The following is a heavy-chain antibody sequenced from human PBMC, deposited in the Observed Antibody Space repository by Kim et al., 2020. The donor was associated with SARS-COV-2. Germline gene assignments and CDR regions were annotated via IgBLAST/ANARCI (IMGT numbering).Heavy chain of an antibody. V-gene: IGHV3-23*01. CDR2: ISSSGANT. Sequence: GGSLRLSCAASGFTFSSYAMSWVRQAPEKGLEWVSSISSSGANTYYADSVTGRFTISRDNSKNTLYLQMNSLRAEDTAVYYCAKWDYFDTSGYRYWGHGT. J-gene: IGHJ4*01. CDR1: GFTFSSYA. CDR3: AKWDYFDTSGYRY. D-gene: IGHD3-22*01.